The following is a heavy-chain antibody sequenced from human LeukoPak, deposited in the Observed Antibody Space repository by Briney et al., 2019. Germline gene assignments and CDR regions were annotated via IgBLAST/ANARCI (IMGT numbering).Heavy chain of an antibody. D-gene: IGHD7-27*01. V-gene: IGHV3-66*01. CDR1: GFTFSSYS. CDR3: ARDRTLGNYYYYMDV. J-gene: IGHJ6*03. Sequence: GGSLRLSCAASGFTFSSYSMNWVRQAPGKGLEWVSIIYSGGSTYYADSVKGRFTISRDNSKNTLYLQMNSLRAEDTAVYYCARDRTLGNYYYYMDVWGKGTTVTISS. CDR2: IYSGGST.